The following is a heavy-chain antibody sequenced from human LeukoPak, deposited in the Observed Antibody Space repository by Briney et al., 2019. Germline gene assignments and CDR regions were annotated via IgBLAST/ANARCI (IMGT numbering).Heavy chain of an antibody. Sequence: SETLSLTCTVSGGSISSYYWSWIRQPPGKGLEWIGYIYYSGSTNYNPSLKSRVTISVDTSKNQFSLKLSSVTAADTAVYYCARRRRYSSSWYGGMDVWGQGTTVTVSS. V-gene: IGHV4-59*08. D-gene: IGHD6-13*01. CDR1: GGSISSYY. J-gene: IGHJ6*02. CDR3: ARRRRYSSSWYGGMDV. CDR2: IYYSGST.